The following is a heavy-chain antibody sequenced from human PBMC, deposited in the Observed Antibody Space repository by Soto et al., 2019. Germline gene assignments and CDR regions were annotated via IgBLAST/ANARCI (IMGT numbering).Heavy chain of an antibody. Sequence: PVKVSCKASGGTFSSYAISWVRQAPGQGLEWMGGIIPIFGTANYAQKFQGRVTITADKSTSTAYMELSSLRSEDTAVYYCARDNQVGGSWRNWFDPWGQGTLVTVSS. CDR1: GGTFSSYA. D-gene: IGHD2-15*01. J-gene: IGHJ5*02. V-gene: IGHV1-69*06. CDR2: IIPIFGTA. CDR3: ARDNQVGGSWRNWFDP.